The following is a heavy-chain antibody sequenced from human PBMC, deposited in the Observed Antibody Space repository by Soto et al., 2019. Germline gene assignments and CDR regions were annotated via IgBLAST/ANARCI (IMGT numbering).Heavy chain of an antibody. CDR1: GFTFSSYG. Sequence: QVQLVESGGGVVQPGRSLRLSCAASGFTFSSYGMHWVRQAPGKGLEWVAVIWYDGSNKYYADSVKGRFTISRDNSKNTLYLQMNSPRAEDTAVYYCARVLNYDFWSGLYYYYGMDVWGQGTTVTVSS. V-gene: IGHV3-33*01. J-gene: IGHJ6*02. CDR2: IWYDGSNK. D-gene: IGHD3-3*01. CDR3: ARVLNYDFWSGLYYYYGMDV.